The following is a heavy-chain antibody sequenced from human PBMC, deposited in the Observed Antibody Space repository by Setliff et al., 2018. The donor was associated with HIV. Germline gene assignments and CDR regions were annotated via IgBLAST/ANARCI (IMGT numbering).Heavy chain of an antibody. V-gene: IGHV4-39*01. CDR2: INHSGRT. CDR1: GGSISSGDYY. CDR3: ARQGGYSGYGFYYYYYYMDA. D-gene: IGHD5-12*01. Sequence: PSETLSLTCTVSGGSISSGDYYWSWIRQPPGKGLEWIGEINHSGRTNQSPSLGSRVSISVDTSKTQFSLKLSSVTAADTAVYYCARQGGYSGYGFYYYYYYMDARGKGTTVTVSS. J-gene: IGHJ6*03.